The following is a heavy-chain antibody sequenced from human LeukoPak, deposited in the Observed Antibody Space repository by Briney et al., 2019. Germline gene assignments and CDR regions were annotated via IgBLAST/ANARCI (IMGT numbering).Heavy chain of an antibody. CDR1: GYSISSGYY. CDR3: ARVYRGVAATPSGVVDP. D-gene: IGHD2-15*01. J-gene: IGHJ5*02. Sequence: PSETLSLTCTVSGYSISSGYYWGWIRQPPGKGLEWIGSIYHSGSTYYNPSLKSRVTISVDTSKNQFSLKLSSVTAADTAVYYCARVYRGVAATPSGVVDPWGQGTLVTVSS. V-gene: IGHV4-38-2*02. CDR2: IYHSGST.